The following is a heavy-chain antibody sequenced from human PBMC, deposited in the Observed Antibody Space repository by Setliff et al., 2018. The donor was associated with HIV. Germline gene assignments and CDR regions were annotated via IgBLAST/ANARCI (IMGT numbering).Heavy chain of an antibody. CDR3: ARGSKGGFFDY. J-gene: IGHJ4*02. Sequence: PSETLSLTCTVSGGSVGSGSYYWSWIRQPPGKGLEWIGYIYYSGNTNYNPSLKSRVTMSLDMSKNQFSLKLSSVTAADTAVYYCARGSKGGFFDYWGQGTLVTVSS. CDR1: GGSVGSGSYY. V-gene: IGHV4-61*01. D-gene: IGHD3-16*01. CDR2: IYYSGNT.